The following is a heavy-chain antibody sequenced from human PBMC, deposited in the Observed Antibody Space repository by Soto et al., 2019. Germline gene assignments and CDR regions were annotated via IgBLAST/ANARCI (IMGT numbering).Heavy chain of an antibody. V-gene: IGHV1-18*01. CDR3: TTDERAYCSSGPCEFYFDY. D-gene: IGHD2-15*01. CDR1: GYTFNRYG. J-gene: IGHJ4*02. CDR2: ISGYNGNT. Sequence: ASVKVSCKASGYTFNRYGVSWVRQAPGQGLEWMGWISGYNGNTNSAPKLQDRVTMTTDTSTSTAYMELRSLRSDDTAVYYCTTDERAYCSSGPCEFYFDYWGQGTLVTVSS.